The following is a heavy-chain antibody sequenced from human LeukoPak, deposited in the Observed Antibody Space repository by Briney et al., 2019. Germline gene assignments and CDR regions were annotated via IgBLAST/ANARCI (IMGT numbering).Heavy chain of an antibody. Sequence: PSETLSLTCAVYGGSFSGYCYNWIRQPPGKGLEWIGEIHPTGSTTYNTSLKGRPTISVDTSTNQFSLKLSSVTAADTALYFCVRGVDSAKLGYWSQGTLVTVSS. CDR1: GGSFSGYC. V-gene: IGHV4-34*01. J-gene: IGHJ4*02. CDR2: IHPTGST. CDR3: VRGVDSAKLGY. D-gene: IGHD3-3*01.